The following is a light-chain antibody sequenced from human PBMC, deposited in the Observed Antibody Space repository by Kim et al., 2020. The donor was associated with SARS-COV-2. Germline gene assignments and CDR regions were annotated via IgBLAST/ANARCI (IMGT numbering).Light chain of an antibody. CDR2: AAS. CDR1: QSVTSN. CDR3: HQYTKWPL. J-gene: IGKJ3*01. V-gene: IGKV3-15*01. Sequence: EIVMTQSPATLSVSPGETATLSCRASQSVTSNLVWYQQKAGQAPRLLIYAASTRATGIPARFSGAGSGTEFTLTISSLQPEDFAIYYCHQYTKWPLFGPGTKVDIK.